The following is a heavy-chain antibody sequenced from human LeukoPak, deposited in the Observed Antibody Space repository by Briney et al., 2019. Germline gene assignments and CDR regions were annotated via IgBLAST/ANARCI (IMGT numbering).Heavy chain of an antibody. CDR2: IYYSGST. V-gene: IGHV4-59*01. CDR1: GGSISGFY. J-gene: IGHJ4*02. D-gene: IGHD3-3*01. Sequence: PSETLSLTCTVSGGSISGFYWNWIRQPPGKGLEWIGYIYYSGSTNYNPSLKSRVTISVDTSKNQFSLKLSSVTAADTAVYYCARVVDFWSGYWSGPYFDYWGQGTLVTVSS. CDR3: ARVVDFWSGYWSGPYFDY.